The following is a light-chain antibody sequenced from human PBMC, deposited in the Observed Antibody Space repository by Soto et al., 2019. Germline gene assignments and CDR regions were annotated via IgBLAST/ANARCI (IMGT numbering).Light chain of an antibody. V-gene: IGLV2-14*01. CDR2: EVS. J-gene: IGLJ1*01. Sequence: QSALTQPASVSGSPGQSITISCTGTSSDVGGYAYVSWYQQHPGKAPKLMIYEVSNRPSGVSNRFSGSKSGNTASLTISGLQAEDEADYYCSSYTSNSTPYVFGTGTKLTVL. CDR3: SSYTSNSTPYV. CDR1: SSDVGGYAY.